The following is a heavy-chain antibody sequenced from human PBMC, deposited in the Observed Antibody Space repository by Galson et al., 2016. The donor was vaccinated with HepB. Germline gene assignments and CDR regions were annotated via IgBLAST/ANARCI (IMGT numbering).Heavy chain of an antibody. D-gene: IGHD2-21*01. V-gene: IGHV1-18*01. J-gene: IGHJ5*02. CDR2: ISTYNGDT. Sequence: SVKVSCKASGYTFTNFAISWIRQAPGRGLEWMGWISTYNGDTKVAQKLQGRVTMTRGTSTTTAYMELTGLRSDDTAVYYCARTGRMVIAFDWFDPWGQGTLVTVSS. CDR1: GYTFTNFA. CDR3: ARTGRMVIAFDWFDP.